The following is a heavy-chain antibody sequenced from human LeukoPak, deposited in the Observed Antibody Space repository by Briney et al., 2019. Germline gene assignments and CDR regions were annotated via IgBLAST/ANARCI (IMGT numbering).Heavy chain of an antibody. CDR2: IHYSGST. V-gene: IGHV4-39*07. J-gene: IGHJ4*02. Sequence: SETLSLTCTVSGGSISSSSYYWGWIRQPPGKGLEWIGSIHYSGSTNYNPSLKSRVTISVDTSKNQFSLKLSSVTAADTAVYYCARKNVGYRSGQLDYWGQGTLVTVSS. CDR3: ARKNVGYRSGQLDY. CDR1: GGSISSSSYY. D-gene: IGHD6-19*01.